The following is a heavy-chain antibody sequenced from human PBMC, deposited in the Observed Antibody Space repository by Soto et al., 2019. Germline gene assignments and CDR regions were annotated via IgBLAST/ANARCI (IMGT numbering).Heavy chain of an antibody. CDR3: AKGPSFCGARSGAFDY. Sequence: GGSLRLSCAASGFTFISYAMSWVLQAPWKGLEWVSAISGSGGSTYYADSVKGRFTISRDNSKNTLYLQMNSLRAEDTAVYYCAKGPSFCGARSGAFDYWGQGTLVTVSS. V-gene: IGHV3-23*01. CDR2: ISGSGGST. CDR1: GFTFISYA. J-gene: IGHJ4*02. D-gene: IGHD2-21*01.